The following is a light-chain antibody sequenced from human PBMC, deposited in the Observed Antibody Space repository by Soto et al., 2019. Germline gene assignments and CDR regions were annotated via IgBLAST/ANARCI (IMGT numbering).Light chain of an antibody. Sequence: DIQMTQSPSTLSASVGDRVTITCRASQSISSWLAWYQQKPGRAPKLLIYKATDLKSGVPSRFSGNGSETEFPLTISSLRLDVFALYNSKRYNTYPRTFGKGTKVEIK. J-gene: IGKJ1*01. V-gene: IGKV1-5*03. CDR2: KAT. CDR1: QSISSW. CDR3: KRYNTYPRT.